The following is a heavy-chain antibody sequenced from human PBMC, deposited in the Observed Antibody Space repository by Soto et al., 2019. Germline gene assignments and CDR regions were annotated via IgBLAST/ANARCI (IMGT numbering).Heavy chain of an antibody. Sequence: QVQLVQSGAEVKKPGASVKVSCKASGYTFTSYGISWVRQAPGQGLEWMGWISPYNGNTNYAQKLQGRVTMTTDTSTNTAYMDLRSLRSDDTAVYYCARMVRGRGYFDYWGQGTLVTVSS. J-gene: IGHJ4*02. V-gene: IGHV1-18*01. CDR3: ARMVRGRGYFDY. D-gene: IGHD3-10*01. CDR1: GYTFTSYG. CDR2: ISPYNGNT.